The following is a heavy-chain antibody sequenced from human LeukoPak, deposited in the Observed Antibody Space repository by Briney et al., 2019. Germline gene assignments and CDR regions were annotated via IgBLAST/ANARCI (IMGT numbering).Heavy chain of an antibody. Sequence: GGSLRLSCAASGFTFSSSWMSWVRQAPGKGLEWVANIKEDGSEKCYVEPVKGRFSISRDNAKNSLYLQMNSLRVEDTAVYYCTRGRLTMTWGQGTLVIVSS. D-gene: IGHD3-22*01. CDR1: GFTFSSSW. CDR2: IKEDGSEK. V-gene: IGHV3-7*01. CDR3: TRGRLTMT. J-gene: IGHJ5*02.